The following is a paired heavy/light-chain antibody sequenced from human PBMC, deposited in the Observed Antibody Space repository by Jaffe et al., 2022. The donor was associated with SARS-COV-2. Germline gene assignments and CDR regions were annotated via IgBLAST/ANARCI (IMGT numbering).Heavy chain of an antibody. CDR2: VYYTGNT. CDR3: ASRFLEWFLPFDP. J-gene: IGHJ5*02. D-gene: IGHD3-3*01. V-gene: IGHV4-39*01. CDR1: GGSISSSDFF. Sequence: QLQLQESGPGLVKPSETLSLTCNVSGGSISSSDFFWAWLRQSPGKGLEWIGTVYYTGNTYYNPSLKSRVTISLDPSKNQFSLRLTSMTAADTAVYYCASRFLEWFLPFDPWGPGTLVTVSS.
Light chain of an antibody. V-gene: IGKV3-20*01. CDR1: QSVSSRY. CDR3: QQHGSSPAT. CDR2: AAS. Sequence: EIVLTQSPGTLSLSPGERATLSCRASQSVSSRYFAWYQQKPGQPPRLLIYAASTKATGIPDRFSGGGSGTDFTLTISRLEPEDFAVYYCQQHGSSPATFGGGTKVEIK. J-gene: IGKJ4*01.